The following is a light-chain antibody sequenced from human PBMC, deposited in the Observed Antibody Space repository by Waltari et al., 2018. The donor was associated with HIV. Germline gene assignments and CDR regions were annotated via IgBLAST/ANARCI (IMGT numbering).Light chain of an antibody. CDR2: LGS. CDR1: ESLLFSNGYYY. V-gene: IGKV2-28*01. J-gene: IGKJ3*01. CDR3: MQTLQSVFT. Sequence: IVLTQSPVSLPVTPGEPASISCRSSESLLFSNGYYYLNWYLQRPGQSPQLLIYLGSSRASGVPDRFSGIGSGTDFTLKISRVEAEDVGIYYCMQTLQSVFTFGPGTRVEIK.